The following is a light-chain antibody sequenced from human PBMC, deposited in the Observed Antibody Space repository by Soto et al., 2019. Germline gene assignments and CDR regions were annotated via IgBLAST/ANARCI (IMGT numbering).Light chain of an antibody. J-gene: IGKJ1*01. CDR3: QQYGDSPT. CDR2: WAS. CDR1: QSVLSGSNNKNY. V-gene: IGKV4-1*01. Sequence: DVVMTQSPDSLAVSLGERATINCKSSQSVLSGSNNKNYLAWYQQKPGQPPKLLIYWASTRESGVPDRFSGSGSGTDFTLTISRLEPEDFAVFYCQQYGDSPTFGQGTKVDIK.